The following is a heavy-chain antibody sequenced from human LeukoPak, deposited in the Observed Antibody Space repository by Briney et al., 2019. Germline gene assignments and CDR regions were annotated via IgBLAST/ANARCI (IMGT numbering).Heavy chain of an antibody. CDR3: ARSYCIGTNCYSHLFDY. Sequence: ASVKVSCKASGGTFSSYANSWVRQDPGQGLELMGRINPNSGGANYAQNFQGRVTMTRDTSISTAHMELSRLRSDDTAVYYCARSYCIGTNCYSHLFDYWGQGSLVTVSS. D-gene: IGHD2-2*01. CDR2: INPNSGGA. J-gene: IGHJ4*02. V-gene: IGHV1-2*06. CDR1: GGTFSSYA.